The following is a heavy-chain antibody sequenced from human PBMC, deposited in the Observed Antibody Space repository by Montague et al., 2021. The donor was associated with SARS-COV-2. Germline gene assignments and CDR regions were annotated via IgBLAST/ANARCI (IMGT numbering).Heavy chain of an antibody. CDR1: GGSISSTSFF. CDR2: MYSSGTT. J-gene: IGHJ4*02. D-gene: IGHD6-19*01. V-gene: IGHV4-39*01. Sequence: SETLSLTCSVSGGSISSTSFFWAWIRQPPGKGLEWVGSMYSSGTTYYNPSLKSRVTISGDTSRNQLSVRLSSVTAADTAVYYCARPTSGWFIYWGQGTLVTVSS. CDR3: ARPTSGWFIY.